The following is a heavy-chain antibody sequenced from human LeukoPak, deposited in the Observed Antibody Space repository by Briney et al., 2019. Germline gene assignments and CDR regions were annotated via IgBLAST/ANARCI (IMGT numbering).Heavy chain of an antibody. CDR3: ARLAAAARPFDY. CDR1: GFTFSDYH. V-gene: IGHV3-11*03. J-gene: IGHJ4*02. D-gene: IGHD6-13*01. Sequence: GGSLRLSCAASGFTFSDYHMSWIRQAPGKGLEWVSYISSSSSYTNYADSVKGRFTISRDNAKNSLYLQMNSLRAEDTAVYYCARLAAAARPFDYWGQGTLVTVSS. CDR2: ISSSSSYT.